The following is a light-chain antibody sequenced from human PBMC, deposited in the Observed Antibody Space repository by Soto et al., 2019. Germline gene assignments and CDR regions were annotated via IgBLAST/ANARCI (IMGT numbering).Light chain of an antibody. CDR3: CSYAGTTISYV. CDR2: EVN. V-gene: IGLV2-23*02. J-gene: IGLJ1*01. Sequence: QSALTQPASVSGSPGQSITISCTGTSSDVGSYNYVSWFQHHPGKAPKLIIYEVNKRPSGISDRFSGSKSGNTASLTISGLQDEDEADYYCCSYAGTTISYVFGAGTKVTVL. CDR1: SSDVGSYNY.